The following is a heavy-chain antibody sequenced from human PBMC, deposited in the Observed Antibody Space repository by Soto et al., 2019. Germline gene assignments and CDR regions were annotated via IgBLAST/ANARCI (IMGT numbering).Heavy chain of an antibody. CDR3: ARTTMTTQRNFDY. J-gene: IGHJ4*02. V-gene: IGHV4-30-4*01. Sequence: QVQLQESGPGLVKPSQTLSLTCTVSGGSISSGDYYWSWIRQPPGKGLEWIGYIYYSGSTYYNPSPQRRLPISLDTSTNPFSLKLSSVTAADTAIYYCARTTMTTQRNFDYWGQGTLVTVSS. CDR1: GGSISSGDYY. D-gene: IGHD4-17*01. CDR2: IYYSGST.